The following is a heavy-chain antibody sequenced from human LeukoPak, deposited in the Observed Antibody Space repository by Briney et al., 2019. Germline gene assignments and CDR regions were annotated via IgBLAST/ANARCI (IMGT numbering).Heavy chain of an antibody. J-gene: IGHJ4*02. V-gene: IGHV4-31*03. CDR2: IYHSGST. CDR1: GGSITSDFYY. CDR3: ARADRSYDSSGYPDY. Sequence: PSQTLSLTCTVSGGSITSDFYYWSWIRQHPGKGLEWIGHIYHSGSTYYNPSLKSRVTISMDTSKNQFSLKLTSVTAADTAVYYCARADRSYDSSGYPDYWGQGTLVTVSS. D-gene: IGHD3-22*01.